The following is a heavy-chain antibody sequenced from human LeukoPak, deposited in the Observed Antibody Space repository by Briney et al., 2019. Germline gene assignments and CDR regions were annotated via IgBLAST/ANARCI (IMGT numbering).Heavy chain of an antibody. Sequence: GGSLRLSCAVSGFTFSNYWVTWVRQTPGKGLEFVANINQDGSVKNYVGSVKGRFTISRDSVRNSLYLQMSSLRVDDTATYFCARDPGFSSFDHWGQGTLVTVSS. D-gene: IGHD3-3*02. CDR2: INQDGSVK. CDR1: GFTFSNYW. V-gene: IGHV3-7*01. J-gene: IGHJ4*02. CDR3: ARDPGFSSFDH.